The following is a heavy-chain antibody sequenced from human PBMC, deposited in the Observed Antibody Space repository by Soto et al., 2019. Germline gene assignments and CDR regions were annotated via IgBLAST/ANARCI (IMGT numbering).Heavy chain of an antibody. J-gene: IGHJ4*02. V-gene: IGHV3-30*18. CDR3: AKEQLAMTVVVADYFDS. D-gene: IGHD3-22*01. CDR1: GFTFSTYG. Sequence: QVQLVESGGGVVQPGKSLRLSCAASGFTFSTYGIHWVRQAPGKGLEWVALISYYGGSKYYGDSVKGRFIISRDNSHNTVSLQMNSLRADDTAVYFCAKEQLAMTVVVADYFDSWGQGTLVTVSS. CDR2: ISYYGGSK.